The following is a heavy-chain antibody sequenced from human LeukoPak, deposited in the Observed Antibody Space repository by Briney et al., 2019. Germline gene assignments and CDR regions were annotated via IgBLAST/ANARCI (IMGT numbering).Heavy chain of an antibody. J-gene: IGHJ4*02. Sequence: GGSLRLSCAASGFTFGSYAMSWVRQAPGKGLEWVSAISGSGGSTYYADSVKGRFTISRDNSKNTLYLQMNSLRAEDTAVYYCAKDRDYYDSSGYWVYWGQGTLVTVSS. CDR3: AKDRDYYDSSGYWVY. CDR2: ISGSGGST. V-gene: IGHV3-23*01. CDR1: GFTFGSYA. D-gene: IGHD3-22*01.